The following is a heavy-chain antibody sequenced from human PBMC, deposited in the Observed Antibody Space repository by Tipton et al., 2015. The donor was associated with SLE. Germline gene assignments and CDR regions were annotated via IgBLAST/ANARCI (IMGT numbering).Heavy chain of an antibody. CDR2: IYSGGST. J-gene: IGHJ4*02. D-gene: IGHD5-12*01. V-gene: IGHV3-23*03. Sequence: QLVQSGAEVKKPGASVKVSCKASGFTFSSYAMSWVRQAPGKGLEWVSVIYSGGSTYYVDSVKGRFTISRDNSKNTLYLQMNSLRVEDMAVYYCAKDSSYDHFDYWGQGTLVTVSS. CDR3: AKDSSYDHFDY. CDR1: GFTFSSYA.